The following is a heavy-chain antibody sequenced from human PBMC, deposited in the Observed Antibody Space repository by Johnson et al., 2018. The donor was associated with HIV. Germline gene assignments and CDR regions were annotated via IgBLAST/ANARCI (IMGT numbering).Heavy chain of an antibody. J-gene: IGHJ3*02. V-gene: IGHV3-74*01. Sequence: VQLVESGGGLVQPGGSLRLSCAASGFTFSRYWMHCVRQAPGKGLVWVSRIYSDGSSTTSADSVQGRFSISRDNAKNTLYLQMDSLRVEDTAVYYCARERDYYDSSGYWVDVFDIWGQGTMVTVSS. D-gene: IGHD3-22*01. CDR3: ARERDYYDSSGYWVDVFDI. CDR1: GFTFSRYW. CDR2: IYSDGSST.